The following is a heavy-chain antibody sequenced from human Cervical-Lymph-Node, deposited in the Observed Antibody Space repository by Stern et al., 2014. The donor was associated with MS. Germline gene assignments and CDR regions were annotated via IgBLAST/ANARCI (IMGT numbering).Heavy chain of an antibody. CDR1: GFTFISHG. V-gene: IGHV3-33*01. J-gene: IGHJ4*02. D-gene: IGHD6-13*01. Sequence: VQLVESGGGVVQPGRSLRLSCAASGFTFISHGIHWVRQAPGKGLEWVAVIWHDGSNTTYADSVKGRFTISRDTTKNTVYLKTNSLRAEDTAVYYCARDSYSSSWYNDFDYWGQGTLVTVSS. CDR2: IWHDGSNT. CDR3: ARDSYSSSWYNDFDY.